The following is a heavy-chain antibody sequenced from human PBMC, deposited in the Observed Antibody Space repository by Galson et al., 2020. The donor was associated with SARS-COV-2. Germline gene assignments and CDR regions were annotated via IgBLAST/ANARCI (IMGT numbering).Heavy chain of an antibody. Sequence: GGSLRLSCAASGFTFSSYGMHWVRQAPGKGLEWVAVISYDGSNKYYADSVKGRFTISRDNSKNTLYLQMNSLRAEDTAVYYCAKDQLDRVGYSYGLDYWGQGTLVTVSS. CDR2: ISYDGSNK. V-gene: IGHV3-30*18. CDR1: GFTFSSYG. J-gene: IGHJ4*02. D-gene: IGHD5-18*01. CDR3: AKDQLDRVGYSYGLDY.